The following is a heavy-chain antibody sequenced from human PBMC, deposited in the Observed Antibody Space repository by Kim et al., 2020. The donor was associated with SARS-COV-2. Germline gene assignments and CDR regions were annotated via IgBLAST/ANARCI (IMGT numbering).Heavy chain of an antibody. Sequence: ASVKVSCKASGYTFTSYGISWVRQAPGQGLEWMGWISAYNGNTNYAQKLQGRVTMTTDTSTSTAYMELRSLRSDDTSVYYCAIDFPGELLWFGETAGESSEYFQHWGQGTLVTVSS. J-gene: IGHJ1*01. CDR3: AIDFPGELLWFGETAGESSEYFQH. V-gene: IGHV1-18*04. D-gene: IGHD3-10*01. CDR2: ISAYNGNT. CDR1: GYTFTSYG.